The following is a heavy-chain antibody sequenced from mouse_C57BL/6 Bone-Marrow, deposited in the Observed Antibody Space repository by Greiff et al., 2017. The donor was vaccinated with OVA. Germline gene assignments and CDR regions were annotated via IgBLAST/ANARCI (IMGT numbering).Heavy chain of an antibody. CDR2: ILPSIGRT. CDR1: DSEVFPIAY. J-gene: IGHJ1*03. V-gene: IGHV15-2*01. D-gene: IGHD1-1*01. Sequence: VQLQQSGSELRSPGSSVKLSCKDFDSEVFPIAYMSLVRQKPGHGFEWIGGILPSIGRTIYGEKFEDKATLDADTLSNTAYLELNSLTSEDSAISYCARRYGSSYNWYFDVWGTGTTVTVSS. CDR3: ARRYGSSYNWYFDV.